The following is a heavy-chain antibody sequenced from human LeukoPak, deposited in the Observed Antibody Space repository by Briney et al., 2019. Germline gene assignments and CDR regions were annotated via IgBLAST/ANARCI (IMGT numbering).Heavy chain of an antibody. CDR1: GFTFSDYY. V-gene: IGHV3-11*06. D-gene: IGHD6-13*01. J-gene: IGHJ4*02. CDR2: ISSSSTYT. Sequence: GGSLRLSCAASGFTFSDYYMSWIRQAPGKGLEWVSYISSSSTYTTYADSVKGRFTISRDNAENSLYLQMNSLRGEDTAVYYCARLGSIAAAGTPDYWGQGTLVTVSS. CDR3: ARLGSIAAAGTPDY.